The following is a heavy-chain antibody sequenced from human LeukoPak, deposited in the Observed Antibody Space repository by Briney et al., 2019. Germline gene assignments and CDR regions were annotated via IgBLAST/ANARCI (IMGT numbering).Heavy chain of an antibody. CDR3: ARVQSGSPPPGSDAFDI. V-gene: IGHV3-48*01. Sequence: PGGSLRLSCAASGFTFSSYSMNWVRQAPGKGLEWVSYISSSSSTIYYADSVKGRFTISRDNAKNSLYLQMNSLRAEDTAVYYCARVQSGSPPPGSDAFDIWGQGTMVTVSS. D-gene: IGHD1-26*01. CDR1: GFTFSSYS. CDR2: ISSSSSTI. J-gene: IGHJ3*02.